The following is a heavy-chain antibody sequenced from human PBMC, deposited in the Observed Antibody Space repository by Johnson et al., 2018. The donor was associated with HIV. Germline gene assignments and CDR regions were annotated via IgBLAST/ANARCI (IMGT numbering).Heavy chain of an antibody. CDR2: ISSSGSTI. CDR3: AKDTAYDYGDYGTAFDI. J-gene: IGHJ3*02. D-gene: IGHD4-17*01. V-gene: IGHV3-11*01. Sequence: QVQLVESGGGLVKPGGSLRLSCAASGFSFSDYYMSWIRQAPGKGLEWVSYISSSGSTIYYADFVKGRFTISRDNAKKSMYLQMNSLRGDDTALYYCAKDTAYDYGDYGTAFDIWGQGTKVTVSS. CDR1: GFSFSDYY.